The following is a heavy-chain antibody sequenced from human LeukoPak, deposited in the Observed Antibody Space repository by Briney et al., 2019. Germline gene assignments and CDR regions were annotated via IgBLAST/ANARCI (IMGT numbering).Heavy chain of an antibody. CDR1: GGSISNSY. V-gene: IGHV4-59*12. J-gene: IGHJ3*02. Sequence: ASETLSLTCTVSGGSISNSYWNWIRQPPGKGLEWIGYIYYSGTTNYNPPLRSRVTISVDTSKNQFSLKLSSVTAADTAVYYCARRRRIVGATPGAFDIWGQGTMVTVSS. CDR3: ARRRRIVGATPGAFDI. CDR2: IYYSGTT. D-gene: IGHD1-26*01.